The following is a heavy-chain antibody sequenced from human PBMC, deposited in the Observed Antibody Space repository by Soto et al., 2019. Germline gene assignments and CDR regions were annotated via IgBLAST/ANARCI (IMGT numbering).Heavy chain of an antibody. D-gene: IGHD3-10*01. CDR2: INPNSGGT. J-gene: IGHJ4*02. CDR1: GYTFTGYY. Sequence: ASVKVSCKASGYTFTGYYMHWVRQAPGQGLEWMGWINPNSGGTNYAQKFQGWVTMTRDTSISTAYMELSRLRSDDTAVYYCARARRYYGSGLTFDYWGQGTLVTVSS. V-gene: IGHV1-2*04. CDR3: ARARRYYGSGLTFDY.